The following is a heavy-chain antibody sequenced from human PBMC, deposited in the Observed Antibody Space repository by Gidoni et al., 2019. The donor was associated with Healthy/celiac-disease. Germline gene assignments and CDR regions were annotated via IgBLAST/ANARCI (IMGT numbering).Heavy chain of an antibody. D-gene: IGHD4-17*01. CDR3: ARGGYGDPFDY. V-gene: IGHV4-59*08. CDR2: IYYSGST. Sequence: QVQLQESGPGLVKPSETLSLTCTVSGGSISRYYWRWIRQPPGKGLEWIGYIYYSGSTNYNPSLKSRVTISVDTSKNQFSLKLSSVTAADTAVYYCARGGYGDPFDYWGQGTLVTVSS. J-gene: IGHJ4*02. CDR1: GGSISRYY.